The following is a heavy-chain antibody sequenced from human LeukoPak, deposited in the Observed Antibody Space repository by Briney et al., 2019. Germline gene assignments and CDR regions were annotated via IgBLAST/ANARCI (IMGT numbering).Heavy chain of an antibody. D-gene: IGHD2-2*02. V-gene: IGHV3-23*01. CDR2: ISASGGTT. Sequence: GGSLRPSCAASRLTFSDYAMSWVRQAPGKGLEWVSGISASGGTTYYADSVKGRFTISRDNSKNTLHLQMSSLRAEDTAVYFCANSIPGLYYYYYLDVWGKGTTVTVSS. CDR1: RLTFSDYA. J-gene: IGHJ6*03. CDR3: ANSIPGLYYYYYLDV.